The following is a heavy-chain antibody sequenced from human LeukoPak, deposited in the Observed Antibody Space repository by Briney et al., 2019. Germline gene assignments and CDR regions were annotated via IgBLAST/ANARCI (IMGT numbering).Heavy chain of an antibody. J-gene: IGHJ4*02. D-gene: IGHD3-9*01. CDR1: GGSFSGYY. CDR3: ARGGYNIDWMKHATDY. V-gene: IGHV4-34*01. Sequence: PSETLSLTCAVYGGSFSGYYYNWIRQSPGKGLEWIAEINHTGRTNYNPSPKSRVTISIDMSKDQFSLELNSVTAADTAVYFCARGGYNIDWMKHATDYWGQGTLVTVSS. CDR2: INHTGRT.